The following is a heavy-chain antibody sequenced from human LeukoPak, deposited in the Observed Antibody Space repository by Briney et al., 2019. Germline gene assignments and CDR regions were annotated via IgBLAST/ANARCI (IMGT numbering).Heavy chain of an antibody. D-gene: IGHD1-26*01. J-gene: IGHJ4*02. CDR2: ITTDGSST. CDR3: ARGAIVGANFDY. V-gene: IGHV3-74*01. Sequence: GGSLRLSCVDSGLTFSRYWMHWVRQAPGKGLVWVSHITTDGSSTSYADSVKGRFTISRDNAKNTLYLQMNSLRAEDTAVYYCARGAIVGANFDYWGQGTLVTVSS. CDR1: GLTFSRYW.